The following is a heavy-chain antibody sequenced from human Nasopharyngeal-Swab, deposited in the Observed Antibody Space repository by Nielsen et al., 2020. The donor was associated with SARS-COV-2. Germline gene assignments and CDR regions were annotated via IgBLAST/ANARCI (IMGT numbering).Heavy chain of an antibody. J-gene: IGHJ4*02. Sequence: GESLKISCAASGFTFSSYSMNWVRQAPGKGLEWVSSISSSSSYIYYADSVKGRFTISRDNAKNSLYLQMNSLRAEDTAAYYCARDSQYSSSWYLIDYWGQGTLVTVSS. D-gene: IGHD6-13*01. V-gene: IGHV3-21*01. CDR3: ARDSQYSSSWYLIDY. CDR1: GFTFSSYS. CDR2: ISSSSSYI.